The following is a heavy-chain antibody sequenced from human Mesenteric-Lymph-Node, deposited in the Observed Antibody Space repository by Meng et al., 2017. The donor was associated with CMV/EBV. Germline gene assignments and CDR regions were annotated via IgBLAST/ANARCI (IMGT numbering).Heavy chain of an antibody. CDR1: GDYISSSDW. D-gene: IGHD3-10*01. CDR3: ARVHYGSGTYYGVFDY. CDR2: IYHSGST. V-gene: IGHV4-4*01. Sequence: GDYISSSDWWSWVRQRPGKGLEWIGEIYHSGSTNYNPSLKSRVTMSVDKSKNQLSLNLRSVTAADTSVYFCARVHYGSGTYYGVFDYWGQGILVTVSS. J-gene: IGHJ4*02.